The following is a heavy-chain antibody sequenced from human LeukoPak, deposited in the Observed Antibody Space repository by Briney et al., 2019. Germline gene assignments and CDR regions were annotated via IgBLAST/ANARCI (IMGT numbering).Heavy chain of an antibody. CDR1: GFTFSRYS. V-gene: IGHV3-48*01. CDR3: ARQGPYGDLDY. J-gene: IGHJ4*02. CDR2: IESYSRII. Sequence: GGSLRLSCAASGFTFSRYSMNWVRQAPGKGLQWVSYIESYSRIIHYADSVKGRFTISRDDAKNSLYLQMNSLRAEDTAMYYCARQGPYGDLDYWGQGTLVTVSS. D-gene: IGHD4-17*01.